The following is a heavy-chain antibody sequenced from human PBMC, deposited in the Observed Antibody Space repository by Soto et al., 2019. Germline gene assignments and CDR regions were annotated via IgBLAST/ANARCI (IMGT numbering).Heavy chain of an antibody. D-gene: IGHD2-21*02. J-gene: IGHJ4*02. CDR1: GGSFSDYY. CDR2: INHGGST. Sequence: SETLSLTCAVYGGSFSDYYWSWIRQPPGKGLEWIGEINHGGSTNYNPSLKSRVTISVDTSKNQFSLKLSSVTAADTAVYYCARGLVTPLPYWGQGTLVTVSS. V-gene: IGHV4-34*01. CDR3: ARGLVTPLPY.